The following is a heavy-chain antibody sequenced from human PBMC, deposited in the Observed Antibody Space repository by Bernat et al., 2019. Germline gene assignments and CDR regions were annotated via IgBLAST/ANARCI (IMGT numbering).Heavy chain of an antibody. Sequence: QVQLVASGGGVIRPGTSLRLSCVGSGFTFRSFGIHWVRQAPGKGLEWVTLASNDGTNKPYADSVRGRFTTSRDNSKNTVYLHMNSLRVDDTAIYYCARDGTAWCPDFWGLGTLVTVAP. CDR1: GFTFRSFG. V-gene: IGHV3-30*19. CDR3: ARDGTAWCPDF. CDR2: ASNDGTNK. D-gene: IGHD2-21*02. J-gene: IGHJ4*02.